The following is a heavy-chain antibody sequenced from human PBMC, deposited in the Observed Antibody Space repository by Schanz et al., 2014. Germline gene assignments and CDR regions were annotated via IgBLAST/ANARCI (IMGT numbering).Heavy chain of an antibody. Sequence: VQLVESGGGVVQFGRSLRLSCEASEFTFSSYKMNWVRQAPGKGLEWLSYIDGKSTTVYYADSVKGRFTVSRDNARNSLYLHMNTLGAEDTAVYYCARDGDRFYHNYYMDVWGKGTTVTVSS. CDR2: IDGKSTTV. D-gene: IGHD4-17*01. CDR1: EFTFSSYK. V-gene: IGHV3-48*01. J-gene: IGHJ6*03. CDR3: ARDGDRFYHNYYMDV.